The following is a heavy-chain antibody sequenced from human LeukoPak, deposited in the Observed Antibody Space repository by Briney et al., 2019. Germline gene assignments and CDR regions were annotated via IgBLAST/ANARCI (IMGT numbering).Heavy chain of an antibody. D-gene: IGHD6-6*01. Sequence: PGGSLRLSCAASGFILSRYAMSWVRQAPGRGLEWVSAIGGDGGSTYSADSVKGRFTISRDDSKNTLYLQMNSLTAEDTAVYYCAKGSAVGRPYYFDSWGQGTLVTVSS. CDR1: GFILSRYA. CDR3: AKGSAVGRPYYFDS. V-gene: IGHV3-23*01. J-gene: IGHJ4*02. CDR2: IGGDGGST.